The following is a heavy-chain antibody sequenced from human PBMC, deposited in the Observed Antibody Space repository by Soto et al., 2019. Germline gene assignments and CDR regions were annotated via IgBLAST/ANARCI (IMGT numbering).Heavy chain of an antibody. Sequence: QITLKESGPTLVKPTQTLTLTCTFSGFSLSTTEVGVGWIRQPPGKALEWLALIYWDDDKRSSPSLKSRVTITKDTSKNQVVLTMTNMDPVDTATYYCAHRFDWYYFDNWGQGTLVTVSS. CDR2: IYWDDDK. CDR3: AHRFDWYYFDN. CDR1: GFSLSTTEVG. V-gene: IGHV2-5*02. D-gene: IGHD3-9*01. J-gene: IGHJ4*02.